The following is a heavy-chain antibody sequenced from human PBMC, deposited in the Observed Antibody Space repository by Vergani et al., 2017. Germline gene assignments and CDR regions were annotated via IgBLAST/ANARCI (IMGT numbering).Heavy chain of an antibody. V-gene: IGHV3-49*03. D-gene: IGHD3-9*01. J-gene: IGHJ4*02. CDR3: TRVCTNRLRYFAWFDHW. CDR2: IRSKAYGGTT. CDR1: GFTFGDYA. Sequence: EVQLVESGGGLVQPGRSLRLSCTASGFTFGDYAMSWFRQAPGKGLEWVGFIRSKAYGGTTEYAASVKGRFTIARDDSKSIAYLQMNSLKTEDTAVYYCTRVCTNRLRYFAWFDHWWGRGLLVTVSA.